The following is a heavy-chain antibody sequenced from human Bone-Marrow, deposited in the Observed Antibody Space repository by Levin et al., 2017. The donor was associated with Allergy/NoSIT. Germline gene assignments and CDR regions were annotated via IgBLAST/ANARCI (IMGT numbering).Heavy chain of an antibody. CDR1: GFTFSSHY. V-gene: IGHV3-30*04. D-gene: IGHD6-13*01. J-gene: IGHJ4*02. Sequence: LSLPCAASGFTFSSHYIYWVRQAPGKGLEWVATISHDGSQRFYADSVKGRFTIYRDNSKNILYLQINGLRTEDTAVYFCVRDSGWYLSGFDYWGQGALVTVSS. CDR3: VRDSGWYLSGFDY. CDR2: ISHDGSQR.